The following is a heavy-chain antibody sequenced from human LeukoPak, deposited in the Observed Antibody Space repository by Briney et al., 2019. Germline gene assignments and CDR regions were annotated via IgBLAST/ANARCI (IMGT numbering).Heavy chain of an antibody. Sequence: GGSLRLSCAASGFTFSSYAMSWVRQAPGKGLEWVSAISGSGGSTYYADCVKGRFTISRDNSKNTLYLQMNSLRAEDTAVYYCANRYGEYPRDDAFDIWGQGTMVTVSS. CDR3: ANRYGEYPRDDAFDI. CDR1: GFTFSSYA. CDR2: ISGSGGST. J-gene: IGHJ3*02. D-gene: IGHD4-17*01. V-gene: IGHV3-23*01.